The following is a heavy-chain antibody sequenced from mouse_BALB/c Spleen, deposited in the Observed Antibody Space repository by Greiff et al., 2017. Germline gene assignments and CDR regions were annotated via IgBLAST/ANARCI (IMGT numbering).Heavy chain of an antibody. D-gene: IGHD2-12*01. CDR1: GFTFSDYY. J-gene: IGHJ3*01. Sequence: DVMLVESGGGLVKPGGSLKLSCAASGFTFSDYYMYWVRQTPEKRLEWVATISDGGSYTYYPDSGKGRFTISRDNAKNNLYLQMSSLKSEDTAMYYCARDGDDERGCAYWGQGTLVTVSA. CDR3: ARDGDDERGCAY. V-gene: IGHV5-4*02. CDR2: ISDGGSYT.